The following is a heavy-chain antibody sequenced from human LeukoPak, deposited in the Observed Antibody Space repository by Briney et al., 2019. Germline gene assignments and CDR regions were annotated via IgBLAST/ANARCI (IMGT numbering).Heavy chain of an antibody. J-gene: IGHJ4*02. Sequence: GRSLRLSCAASGFTFSSYGMHWVRQAPGKGLEWVAVISYDGSNKYYADSVKGRFTISRDNSKNTLYLQMNSLRAEDTAVYYCAKDPQWELPSPFDHWGQGTLVTVSS. CDR3: AKDPQWELPSPFDH. D-gene: IGHD1-26*01. V-gene: IGHV3-30*18. CDR2: ISYDGSNK. CDR1: GFTFSSYG.